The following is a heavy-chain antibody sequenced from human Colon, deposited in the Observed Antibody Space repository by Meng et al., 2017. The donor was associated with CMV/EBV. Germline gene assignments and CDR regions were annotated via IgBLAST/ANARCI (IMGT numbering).Heavy chain of an antibody. V-gene: IGHV5-10-1*01. D-gene: IGHD2-2*01. J-gene: IGHJ4*02. Sequence: GESLKISCKGSGYSFTSYWISWVRQMPGKGLEWMGRIDPSDSYTNYSPSFQGHVTLSADQSISTAYLQWSSLKASDTAMYYCARRVPAAIIEAYIDYWGQGTLVTVSS. CDR3: ARRVPAAIIEAYIDY. CDR2: IDPSDSYT. CDR1: GYSFTSYW.